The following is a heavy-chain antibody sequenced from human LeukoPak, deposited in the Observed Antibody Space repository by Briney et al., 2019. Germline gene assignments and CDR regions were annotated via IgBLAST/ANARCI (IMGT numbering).Heavy chain of an antibody. CDR2: ISSSGSTI. Sequence: PGGSLRLSCAASGFTFSSYEMNWVRQAPGKGLEWVSYISSSGSTIYYADSVKGRFTISRDNAKNSLYLQMNSLRAEDTAVYYCAREPPQATTVTTGVAFDIWGQGTMVTVSS. V-gene: IGHV3-48*03. CDR1: GFTFSSYE. CDR3: AREPPQATTVTTGVAFDI. J-gene: IGHJ3*02. D-gene: IGHD4-17*01.